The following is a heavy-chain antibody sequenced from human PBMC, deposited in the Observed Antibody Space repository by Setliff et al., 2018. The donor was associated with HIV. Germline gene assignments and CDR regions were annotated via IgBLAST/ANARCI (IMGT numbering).Heavy chain of an antibody. D-gene: IGHD6-19*01. CDR1: GFIFSSYG. J-gene: IGHJ4*02. CDR3: ASGVAGTVDY. CDR2: IRYDGSNK. V-gene: IGHV3-30*02. Sequence: GGSLRLSCAASGFIFSSYGMHWVRQAPGKGLEWVAFIRYDGSNKYYADSVKGRFTISRDNSKNTLYLQMNSLRAEDTAVYYCASGVAGTVDYWGQGTLVTVSS.